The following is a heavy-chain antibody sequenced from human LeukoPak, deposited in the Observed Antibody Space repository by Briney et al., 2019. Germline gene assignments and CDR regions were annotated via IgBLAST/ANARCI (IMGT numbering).Heavy chain of an antibody. V-gene: IGHV3-30*02. D-gene: IGHD2-2*01. CDR3: AKQPPHVVVPAAMVY. J-gene: IGHJ4*02. CDR1: GFTFSSYG. CDR2: IRYDGSNK. Sequence: GGSLRLSCAASGFTFSSYGMHWVRQAPGKGLEWVAFIRYDGSNKYYADSVKGRFTISRDNSKNTLCLQMNSLRAEDTAVYYCAKQPPHVVVPAAMVYWGQGTLVTVSS.